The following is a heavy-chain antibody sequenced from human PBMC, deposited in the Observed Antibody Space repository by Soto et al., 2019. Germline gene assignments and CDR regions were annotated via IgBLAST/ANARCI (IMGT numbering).Heavy chain of an antibody. CDR2: IYYSGST. V-gene: IGHV4-30-4*01. D-gene: IGHD3-22*01. CDR1: GGSISSGDYY. CDR3: AFAPSYYYDSSGLPSV. J-gene: IGHJ6*02. Sequence: SETLSLTCTVSGGSISSGDYYWSWIRQPPGKGLEWIGYIYYSGSTYYNPSLKSRVTISVDTSKNQFSLKLSSVTAADTAVYYCAFAPSYYYDSSGLPSVWGQGTTVTVSS.